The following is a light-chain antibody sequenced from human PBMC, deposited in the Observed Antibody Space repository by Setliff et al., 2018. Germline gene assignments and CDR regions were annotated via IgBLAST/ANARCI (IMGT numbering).Light chain of an antibody. V-gene: IGLV2-8*01. CDR3: GAYAGSSKKI. J-gene: IGLJ1*01. CDR1: SSDIGDYNY. Sequence: QSVLSQPPSASGSPGQSVTISGTGTSSDIGDYNYVSWYQHHPGKAPKLLIYDVDKRPSGVPDRFSGSKSGNTASLTVSGLQADDEADYYCGAYAGSSKKIFGTGTKVTV. CDR2: DVD.